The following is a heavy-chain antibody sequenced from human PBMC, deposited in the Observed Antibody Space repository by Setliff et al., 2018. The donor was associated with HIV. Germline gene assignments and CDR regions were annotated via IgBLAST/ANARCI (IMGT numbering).Heavy chain of an antibody. J-gene: IGHJ5*02. Sequence: GGSLRLSCVGYGFSFSNAWLSWVRQAPGKGLEWVARIKSKVDGETTDHAAPVKGRFTVSRDDSENTLYLQMNSLKTEDTGVYYCTTEGANSPAYHWGQGTLVTVTS. V-gene: IGHV3-15*05. CDR1: GFSFSNAW. CDR2: IKSKVDGETT. CDR3: TTEGANSPAYH.